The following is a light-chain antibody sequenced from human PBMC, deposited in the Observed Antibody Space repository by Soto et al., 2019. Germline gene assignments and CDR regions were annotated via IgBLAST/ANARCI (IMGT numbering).Light chain of an antibody. V-gene: IGLV1-44*01. CDR1: SSNIGINT. Sequence: QSALTQPPSMSGTPGQSVTISCSGSSSNIGINTVNWYQHLPGTTPKLVIHTNNQRPSRVPDRFSGSRSGTSASLAISGLQSEDEADYYCATWDESLNGVVFGGGTKVTVL. J-gene: IGLJ3*02. CDR3: ATWDESLNGVV. CDR2: TNN.